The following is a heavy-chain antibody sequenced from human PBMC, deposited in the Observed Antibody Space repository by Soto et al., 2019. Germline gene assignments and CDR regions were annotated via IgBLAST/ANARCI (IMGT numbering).Heavy chain of an antibody. Sequence: QLQLQESGPGLVKPSETLSLTCTVSGGSISSSSYYWGWIRQPPGKGLEWIGSIYYSGSTYYNPSLKRRVTISVDTSKDQFSLKLSSVAAADAAVYYCARHRPGFLVVPAAMVYWGQGSLVTVSS. CDR1: GGSISSSSYY. J-gene: IGHJ4*02. CDR3: ARHRPGFLVVPAAMVY. V-gene: IGHV4-39*01. D-gene: IGHD2-2*01. CDR2: IYYSGST.